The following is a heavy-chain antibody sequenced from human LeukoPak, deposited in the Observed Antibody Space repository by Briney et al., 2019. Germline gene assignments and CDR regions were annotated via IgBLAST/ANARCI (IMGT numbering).Heavy chain of an antibody. CDR2: IWYDGSNK. Sequence: GRSLRLSCAASGFTFSSYGMHWVRQAPGKGLEWVAVIWYDGSNKYYADSVKGRFTISRDNSKNTLYLQMNSLRAEDTAVYYCARDLLEYDFWSGQDYYYYGMDVWGQGTTVTVSS. J-gene: IGHJ6*02. CDR3: ARDLLEYDFWSGQDYYYYGMDV. D-gene: IGHD3-3*01. CDR1: GFTFSSYG. V-gene: IGHV3-33*01.